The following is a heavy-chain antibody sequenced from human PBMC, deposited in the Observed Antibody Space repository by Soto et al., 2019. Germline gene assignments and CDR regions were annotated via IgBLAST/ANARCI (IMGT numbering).Heavy chain of an antibody. D-gene: IGHD4-17*01. CDR1: GGSISSGGYY. CDR2: IYYSGST. V-gene: IGHV4-31*03. J-gene: IGHJ5*02. Sequence: QVQLQESGPGLVKPSQTLSLTCTVSGGSISSGGYYWSWIRQHPGKGLEWIGYIYYSGSTYYNPSLKSRVTISVDTSKNQFSLKLSSVTAADTAVYYCARGVDYGDYGMENWFDPWGQGTLVTVSS. CDR3: ARGVDYGDYGMENWFDP.